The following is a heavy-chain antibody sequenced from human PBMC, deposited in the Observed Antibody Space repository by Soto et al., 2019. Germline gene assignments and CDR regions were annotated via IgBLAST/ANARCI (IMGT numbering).Heavy chain of an antibody. D-gene: IGHD3-3*01. CDR1: GGSISSGGYY. CDR3: ARVLRDDFWSGYYGPEYRPVRYYYYYYMDV. J-gene: IGHJ6*03. CDR2: IYYSGST. V-gene: IGHV4-31*03. Sequence: SETLSLTCTVSGGSISSGGYYWSWIRQHPGKGLEWIGYIYYSGSTYYNPSLKSRVTISVDTSKNQFSLKLSSVTAADTAVYYCARVLRDDFWSGYYGPEYRPVRYYYYYYMDVWGKGTTVTVSS.